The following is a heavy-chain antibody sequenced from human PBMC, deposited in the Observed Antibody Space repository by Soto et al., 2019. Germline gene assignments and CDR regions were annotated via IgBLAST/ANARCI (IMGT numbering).Heavy chain of an antibody. Sequence: PSETLSLTCAVSGYSISSGYYWGWIRQPPGKGLEWIGSIYHSGSTYYNPSLKSRVTISVDTSKNQFSLKLSSVTAADTAVYYCEREMDTTGVIVWFDPWGQGTLVTVYS. D-gene: IGHD3-22*01. CDR1: GYSISSGYY. CDR3: EREMDTTGVIVWFDP. V-gene: IGHV4-38-2*02. CDR2: IYHSGST. J-gene: IGHJ5*02.